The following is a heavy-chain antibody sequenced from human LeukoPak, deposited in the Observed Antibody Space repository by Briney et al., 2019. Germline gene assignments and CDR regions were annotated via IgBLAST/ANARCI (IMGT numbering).Heavy chain of an antibody. D-gene: IGHD6-13*01. CDR2: IIPIFGTA. V-gene: IGHV1-69*05. J-gene: IGHJ4*02. CDR1: GYTFTNYH. CDR3: ARGRGRAAAAYYFDY. Sequence: GASVKVSCKASGYTFTNYHMHWVRQAPGQGLEWMGGIIPIFGTANYAQKFQGRVTITTDESTSTAYMELSSLRSEDTAVYYCARGRGRAAAAYYFDYWGQGTLVTVSS.